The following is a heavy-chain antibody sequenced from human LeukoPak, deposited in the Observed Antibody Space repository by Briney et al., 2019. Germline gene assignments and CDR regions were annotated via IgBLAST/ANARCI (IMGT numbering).Heavy chain of an antibody. Sequence: GGSLRHSCAASVLPFRSFAMRWVRPAPGRGLAWVTAIESSGSSTYYADSVKGRFTNSRDNSGNTLFLQMHSLRDEDTAVNHWAQHHSSGTYYSNFDYWGQGTLDSVSS. CDR1: VLPFRSFA. D-gene: IGHD3-10*01. J-gene: IGHJ4*02. CDR2: IESSGSST. CDR3: AQHHSSGTYYSNFDY. V-gene: IGHV3-23*05.